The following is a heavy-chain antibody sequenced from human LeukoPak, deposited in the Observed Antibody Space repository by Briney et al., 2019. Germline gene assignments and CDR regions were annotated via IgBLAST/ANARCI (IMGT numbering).Heavy chain of an antibody. V-gene: IGHV3-21*04. Sequence: PGGSLRLSCAASGFTFSSYSMNWVRQAPGKGLEWVSFISSSSSYINYADSVKGRFTISRDNAKNSLYLQMNSLRAEDTAVYYCAKDLRLRSYYYDSSGIPDTYFDYWGQGTLVTVSS. J-gene: IGHJ4*02. CDR3: AKDLRLRSYYYDSSGIPDTYFDY. CDR2: ISSSSSYI. CDR1: GFTFSSYS. D-gene: IGHD3-22*01.